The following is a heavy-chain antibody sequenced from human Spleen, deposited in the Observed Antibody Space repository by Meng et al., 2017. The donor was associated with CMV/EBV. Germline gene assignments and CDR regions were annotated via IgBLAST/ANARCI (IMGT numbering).Heavy chain of an antibody. CDR2: ISGSGGST. J-gene: IGHJ4*02. CDR3: AMYSSSFFDY. Sequence: GESLKISCAASGFTFSSYAMSWVRQAPGKGLEWVSAISGSGGSTYYADSVKGRFTISRDNSKNTLYLQMNSLRAEDTAVYYCAMYSSSFFDYWGQGTLVTVSS. CDR1: GFTFSSYA. V-gene: IGHV3-23*01. D-gene: IGHD6-6*01.